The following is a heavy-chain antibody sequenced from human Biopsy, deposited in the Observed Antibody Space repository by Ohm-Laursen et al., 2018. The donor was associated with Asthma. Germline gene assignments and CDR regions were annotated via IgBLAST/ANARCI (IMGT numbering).Heavy chain of an antibody. Sequence: SQTLSLTCSLSSGSGGYMRSGNYYWGWIRQPPGKGLEWIGSIYYSGTTYYNPSLKSRVTVSTDTSKKQFSLKLTSVTAADTAVYYCVRGSSSWHHGPFHYYYGLDVWGQGTTATVSS. V-gene: IGHV4-39*01. D-gene: IGHD6-13*01. CDR3: VRGSSSWHHGPFHYYYGLDV. CDR2: IYYSGTT. CDR1: SGSGGYMRSGNYY. J-gene: IGHJ6*02.